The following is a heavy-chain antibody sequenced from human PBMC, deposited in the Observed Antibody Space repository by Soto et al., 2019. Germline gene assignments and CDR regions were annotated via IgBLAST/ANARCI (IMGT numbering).Heavy chain of an antibody. J-gene: IGHJ6*02. D-gene: IGHD6-13*01. Sequence: QVQLQESGPGLVKPSQTLSLTCTVSGGSISSGGYYWSWIRQHPGKGLEWIGYIYYSGSTYYNPSLKTRVTISVDTSKNPFSLKLSSVTAADTAVYYCAGYSTSWPPSGMDVWGQGTTVTVSS. CDR2: IYYSGST. CDR3: AGYSTSWPPSGMDV. CDR1: GGSISSGGYY. V-gene: IGHV4-31*03.